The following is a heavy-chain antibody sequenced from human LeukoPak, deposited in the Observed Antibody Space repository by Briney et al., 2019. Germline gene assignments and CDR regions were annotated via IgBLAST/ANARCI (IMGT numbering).Heavy chain of an antibody. D-gene: IGHD1-14*01. CDR1: GFSFSTYE. CDR3: ARVSESEWNFDL. J-gene: IGHJ2*01. V-gene: IGHV3-7*01. CDR2: IKQDGSEK. Sequence: GGSLRLSCVASGFSFSTYEMNWVRQAPGKGLEWVVNIKQDGSEKYYLDSVKGRFTISRDNAKKSLFLQMNSLRAEDTAVYYCARVSESEWNFDLWGRGTLVTVSS.